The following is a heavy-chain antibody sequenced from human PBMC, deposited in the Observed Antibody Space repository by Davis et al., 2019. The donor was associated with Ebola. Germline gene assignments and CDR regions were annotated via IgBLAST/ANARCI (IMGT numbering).Heavy chain of an antibody. D-gene: IGHD1-14*01. V-gene: IGHV4-34*01. CDR3: ARDQVSFDP. CDR1: GGSFSGYY. CDR2: INHSGST. Sequence: PGGSLRLSCAVYGGSFSGYYWSWIRQPPGKGLEWIGEINHSGSTNYNPSLKSRVTISVDTSKNQFSLKLSSVTAADTAVYYCARDQVSFDPWGQGTLVTVSS. J-gene: IGHJ5*02.